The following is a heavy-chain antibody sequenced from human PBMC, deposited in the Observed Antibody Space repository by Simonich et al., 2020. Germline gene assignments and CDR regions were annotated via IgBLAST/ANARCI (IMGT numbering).Heavy chain of an antibody. J-gene: IGHJ3*02. D-gene: IGHD1-1*01. CDR2: INHRDST. CDR1: GGSFSGYS. V-gene: IGHV4-34*01. Sequence: QVQLQQWGAGLLKPSETLSLTCAVYGGSFSGYSWSWIRQPPGMGLELIGEINHRDSTNYNLSLKSSVTISVDSSKNQCSLQLSSVTAADTAVYYCARGKGWKNAFDIWGQGTMVTVSS. CDR3: ARGKGWKNAFDI.